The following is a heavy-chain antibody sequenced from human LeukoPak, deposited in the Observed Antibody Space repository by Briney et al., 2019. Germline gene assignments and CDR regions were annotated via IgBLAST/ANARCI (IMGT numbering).Heavy chain of an antibody. Sequence: GGSLRLSCAASGFTFSDYYMSWIRQAPGKGLEWVSYISSSGSTIYYADSVKGRFTISRDNAKNSLYLQMNSLRAEDTAVYYCARGGGKYYDILTGYYSSPVDYWGQGTLVTVSS. V-gene: IGHV3-11*04. CDR1: GFTFSDYY. CDR2: ISSSGSTI. CDR3: ARGGGKYYDILTGYYSSPVDY. D-gene: IGHD3-9*01. J-gene: IGHJ4*02.